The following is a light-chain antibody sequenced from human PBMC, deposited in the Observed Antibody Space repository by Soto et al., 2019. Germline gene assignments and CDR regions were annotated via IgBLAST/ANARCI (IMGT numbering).Light chain of an antibody. CDR2: AAS. J-gene: IGKJ4*01. CDR1: QAIDTY. V-gene: IGKV1-12*01. Sequence: DIQMTQSPSSVSASVGDRVTITCRASQAIDTYLAWYQQKPGKAPNLLIYAASNLGNGGSSRFTGSGSGTEFTLTISSVQPEDFATDYCQQASGLPLTFGGGTRVESK. CDR3: QQASGLPLT.